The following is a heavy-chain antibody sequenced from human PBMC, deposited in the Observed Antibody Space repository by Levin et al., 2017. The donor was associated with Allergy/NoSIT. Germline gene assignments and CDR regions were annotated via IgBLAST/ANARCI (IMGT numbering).Heavy chain of an antibody. CDR2: ISYDGSNK. V-gene: IGHV3-30*18. J-gene: IGHJ4*02. CDR1: GFTFSSYG. D-gene: IGHD6-19*01. CDR3: AKDGERYSSGWVDY. Sequence: PSGGSLRLSCAASGFTFSSYGMHWVRQAPGKGLEWVAVISYDGSNKYYADSVKGRFTISRDNSKNTLYLQMNSLRAEATAVYYCAKDGERYSSGWVDYWGQGTLVTVSS.